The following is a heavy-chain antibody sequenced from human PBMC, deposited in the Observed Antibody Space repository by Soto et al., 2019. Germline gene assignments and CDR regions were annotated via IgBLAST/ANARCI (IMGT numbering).Heavy chain of an antibody. CDR3: GRYGGTAIWYFDI. V-gene: IGHV4-34*01. D-gene: IGHD2-15*01. Sequence: QVRLQQWGAGLLKPSETLSLTCAVYGASFTGYYWTWLRQPPGKGLEWIGEVSHSGTTKYNPSLKSRVTISLDTSESQFSLELTSVTAADTAVYYCGRYGGTAIWYFDIWGRGTSVSVSS. J-gene: IGHJ2*01. CDR1: GASFTGYY. CDR2: VSHSGTT.